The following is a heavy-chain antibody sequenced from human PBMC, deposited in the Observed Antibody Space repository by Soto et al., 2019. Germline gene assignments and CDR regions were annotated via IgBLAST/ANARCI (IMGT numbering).Heavy chain of an antibody. Sequence: GGSLRLSCAASGFTFTKSWMAWVHQAPGKGLEWVANIKTDGSEKYYVDSMKGRIAISRDNAKNSLYLQVNSLRVEDTAMYYCVRDDHHDNYDYWGQGTVVNVSS. CDR2: IKTDGSEK. D-gene: IGHD1-1*01. V-gene: IGHV3-7*01. CDR3: VRDDHHDNYDY. J-gene: IGHJ4*02. CDR1: GFTFTKSW.